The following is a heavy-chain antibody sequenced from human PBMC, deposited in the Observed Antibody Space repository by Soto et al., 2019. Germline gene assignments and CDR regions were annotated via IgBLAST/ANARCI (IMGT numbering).Heavy chain of an antibody. D-gene: IGHD2-2*01. J-gene: IGHJ2*01. CDR2: IIPIFGTA. CDR1: GGTFSSYA. CDR3: ASYYCSSTSCYNPDWYFDL. Sequence: SVKVSCKASGGTFSSYAISWVRQAPGQGLEWMGGIIPIFGTANYAQKFQGRVTITADESTSTAYMELSSLRSEDTAVYYCASYYCSSTSCYNPDWYFDLWVRGTLVTVSS. V-gene: IGHV1-69*13.